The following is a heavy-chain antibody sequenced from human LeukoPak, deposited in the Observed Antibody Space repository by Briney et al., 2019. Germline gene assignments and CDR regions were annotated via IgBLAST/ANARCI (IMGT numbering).Heavy chain of an antibody. Sequence: ASVKVSCKASGYTFTSYDINWVRQATGQGLEWMGWMNPNSGNTGYAQKFQGRVTMTRNTSISTAYMELSSLRSEDTAVYYCARERLWFGELSGGMDVWGKGTTVTISS. D-gene: IGHD3-10*01. V-gene: IGHV1-8*01. J-gene: IGHJ6*03. CDR1: GYTFTSYD. CDR3: ARERLWFGELSGGMDV. CDR2: MNPNSGNT.